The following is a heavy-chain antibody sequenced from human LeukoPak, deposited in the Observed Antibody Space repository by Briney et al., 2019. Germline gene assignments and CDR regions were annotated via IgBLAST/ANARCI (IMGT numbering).Heavy chain of an antibody. V-gene: IGHV4-59*01. CDR3: ARIPDVSGWPFDY. J-gene: IGHJ4*02. CDR2: IRYSGRT. D-gene: IGHD6-19*01. CDR1: DGSINSDF. Sequence: SETLSLTCTASDGSINSDFWTRIRQPPGKGLEWIGYIRYSGRTSYNPSLKSRVSISIDTSKNLFSLKLRSVTTADTAIYYCARIPDVSGWPFDYWGQGTLVTVPS.